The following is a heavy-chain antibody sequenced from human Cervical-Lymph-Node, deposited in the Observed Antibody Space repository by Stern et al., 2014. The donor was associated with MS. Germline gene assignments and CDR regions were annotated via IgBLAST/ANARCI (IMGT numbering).Heavy chain of an antibody. CDR2: ITPSGGST. CDR1: GYNFTLYY. J-gene: IGHJ6*02. Sequence: VHLVQSGAEVKKPGASVKVSGKATGYNFTLYYMHWERHSPGQGLQRMGIITPSGGSTSYAQKFQGRVTMTRDTSTSTVYMELSSLRSEDTAVYYCAREVAGHRLGMMDVWGQGTTVTVSS. CDR3: AREVAGHRLGMMDV. D-gene: IGHD6-19*01. V-gene: IGHV1-46*01.